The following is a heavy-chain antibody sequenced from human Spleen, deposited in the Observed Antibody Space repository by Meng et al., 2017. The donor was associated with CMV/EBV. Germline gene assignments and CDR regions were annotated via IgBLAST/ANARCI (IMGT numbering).Heavy chain of an antibody. CDR2: IHSNGGT. V-gene: IGHV4-59*01. J-gene: IGHJ4*02. CDR1: DDSISTYY. Sequence: TVSDDSISTYYWSWIRQPPGQGLEWIAYIHSNGGTAHNPSLKSRVTISVDTAMHQFSLRLSSVTAADTAVYYCARRGYCTSTNCFFDNWGQGTLVTVSS. D-gene: IGHD2-2*01. CDR3: ARRGYCTSTNCFFDN.